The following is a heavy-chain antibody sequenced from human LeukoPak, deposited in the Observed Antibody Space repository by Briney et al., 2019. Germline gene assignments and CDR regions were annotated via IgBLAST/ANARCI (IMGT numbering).Heavy chain of an antibody. Sequence: PGGSLRLSCAASGFTFSDHNMNWVRQAPGKGLEWVSSITRSSGYIYYADSVKGRFTISRDNAKNSLYLQMNSLRAEDTAVYYCGRNQGYTYASVWGQGTLVTVSS. CDR2: ITRSSGYI. J-gene: IGHJ4*02. D-gene: IGHD2-8*01. CDR1: GFTFSDHN. CDR3: GRNQGYTYASV. V-gene: IGHV3-21*06.